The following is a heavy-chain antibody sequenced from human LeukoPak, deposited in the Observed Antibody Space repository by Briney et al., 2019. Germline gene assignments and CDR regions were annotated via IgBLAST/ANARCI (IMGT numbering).Heavy chain of an antibody. Sequence: GGSLRLSCAASGFTFSSHSMNWVRQAPGKGLEWVSSISSSGRYIYYADSVEGRFTVSRDNAKSSVYLQMDSLKAEDTAVYYCTTDQSSDISCYVYWGQGTLVTVSS. V-gene: IGHV3-21*06. CDR1: GFTFSSHS. CDR2: ISSSGRYI. D-gene: IGHD3-22*01. CDR3: TTDQSSDISCYVY. J-gene: IGHJ4*02.